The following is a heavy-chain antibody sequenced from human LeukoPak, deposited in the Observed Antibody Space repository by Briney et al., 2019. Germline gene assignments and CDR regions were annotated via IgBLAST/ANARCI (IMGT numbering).Heavy chain of an antibody. D-gene: IGHD6-19*01. CDR1: GFTFSSYA. Sequence: GGSLRLSCAASGFTFSSYAMNWVRQAPGKGLEWVSAISSRGDSTYYADSVKGRFTISRDNSKNTLYLQMNSLRAEDTAVYYCAKDLQVSSAYHFDYWGQGTLVRVSS. CDR3: AKDLQVSSAYHFDY. V-gene: IGHV3-23*01. CDR2: ISSRGDST. J-gene: IGHJ4*02.